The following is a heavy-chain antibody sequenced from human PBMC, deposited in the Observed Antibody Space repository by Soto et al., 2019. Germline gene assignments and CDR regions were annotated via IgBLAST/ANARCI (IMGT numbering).Heavy chain of an antibody. CDR3: ARGGLNIIVVGENWFDT. V-gene: IGHV1-2*02. CDR1: GYTFTGYY. CDR2: INPNSGGT. D-gene: IGHD3-22*01. J-gene: IGHJ5*02. Sequence: ASVKVSCKASGYTFTGYYMHWVRQAPGQGLEWMGWINPNSGGTNYAQKFQGRVTMTRDTSISTAYMELSRLRSDDTAVYYCARGGLNIIVVGENWFDTWGQGTLVTVSS.